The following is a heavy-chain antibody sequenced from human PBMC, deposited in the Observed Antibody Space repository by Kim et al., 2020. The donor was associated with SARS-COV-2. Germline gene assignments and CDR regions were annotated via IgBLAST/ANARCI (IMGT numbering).Heavy chain of an antibody. V-gene: IGHV1-18*01. CDR2: ISAYNGNT. Sequence: ASVKVSCKASGYTFTSYGISWVRQAPGQGLEWMGWISAYNGNTNYAQKLQGRVTMTTDTSTSTAYMELRSLRSDDTAVYYCARDSNSHRPYYYYGMDVWGQGTTVTVSS. CDR1: GYTFTSYG. D-gene: IGHD4-4*01. J-gene: IGHJ6*02. CDR3: ARDSNSHRPYYYYGMDV.